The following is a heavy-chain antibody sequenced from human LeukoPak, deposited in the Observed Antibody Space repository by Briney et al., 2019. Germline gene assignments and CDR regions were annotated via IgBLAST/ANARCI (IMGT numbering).Heavy chain of an antibody. Sequence: SETLSLTCTVSGGSISSYYWSWIRQPPGKGLEWIGYIYHSGSTYYNPSLKSRVTISVDRSKNQFSLKLSSVTAADTAVYYCARDYYDGAFDIWGQGTMVTVSS. J-gene: IGHJ3*02. CDR1: GGSISSYY. V-gene: IGHV4-59*12. CDR2: IYHSGST. CDR3: ARDYYDGAFDI. D-gene: IGHD3-22*01.